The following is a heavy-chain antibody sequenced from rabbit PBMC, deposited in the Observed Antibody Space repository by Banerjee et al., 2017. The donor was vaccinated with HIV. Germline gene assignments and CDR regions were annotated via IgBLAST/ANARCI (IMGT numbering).Heavy chain of an antibody. D-gene: IGHD4-1*01. J-gene: IGHJ4*01. CDR2: IGVGQGGT. Sequence: QEQLEESGGDLVKPGASLTLTCTASGFSFSSSYWICWVRQAPGKGLEWIACIGVGQGGTGYASWAKGRFSISKTSSTTVTLQMTSLTAADTATYFCARDLHDSSVPFDLWGPGTLSPS. V-gene: IGHV1S45*01. CDR1: GFSFSSSYW. CDR3: ARDLHDSSVPFDL.